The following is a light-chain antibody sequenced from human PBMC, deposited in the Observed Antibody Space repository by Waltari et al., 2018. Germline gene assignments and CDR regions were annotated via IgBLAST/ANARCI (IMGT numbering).Light chain of an antibody. CDR1: SSDIGGYNY. Sequence: QSALTQPASVSGSPGQSITIACTGTSSDIGGYNYVSWYQQVPGKPPKLIIYDVSTRPSGVSSRFSGSKSGNTASLTISGLQAEDEANYYCSSYIDSSTLELFGGGTSLTVL. J-gene: IGLJ2*01. V-gene: IGLV2-14*03. CDR3: SSYIDSSTLEL. CDR2: DVS.